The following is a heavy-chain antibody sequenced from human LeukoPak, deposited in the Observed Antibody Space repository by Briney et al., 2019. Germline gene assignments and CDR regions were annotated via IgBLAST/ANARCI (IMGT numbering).Heavy chain of an antibody. Sequence: ASVKVSCKVSGYTLTELSMHWVRQAPGKGLEWMGGFDPEDGETIYAQKFQGRVTMTEDTPTDTAYMELSSLRSEDTAVYYCATGITIFAPGAFDIWGQGTMVTVSS. CDR3: ATGITIFAPGAFDI. CDR1: GYTLTELS. J-gene: IGHJ3*02. V-gene: IGHV1-24*01. CDR2: FDPEDGET. D-gene: IGHD3-3*01.